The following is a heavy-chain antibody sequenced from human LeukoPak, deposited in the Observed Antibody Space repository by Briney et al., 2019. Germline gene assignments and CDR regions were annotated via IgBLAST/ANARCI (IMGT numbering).Heavy chain of an antibody. Sequence: PSETLSLTCAVYGGSFSAYYWSWIRQPPGKGLEWIGEINHSGSTNYNPSLKSRVTISVDTSKNQFSLKLSSVTAADTAVYYCANRVRKCSSTSCYRYYFDYWGQGTLVTVSS. J-gene: IGHJ4*02. V-gene: IGHV4-34*01. CDR1: GGSFSAYY. D-gene: IGHD2-2*02. CDR2: INHSGST. CDR3: ANRVRKCSSTSCYRYYFDY.